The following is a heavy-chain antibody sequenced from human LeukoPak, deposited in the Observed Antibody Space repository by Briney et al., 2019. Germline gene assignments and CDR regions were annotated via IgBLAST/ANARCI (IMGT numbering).Heavy chain of an antibody. CDR2: IDPSDSYT. CDR1: GYSFTSYW. V-gene: IGHV5-10-1*01. D-gene: IGHD3-9*01. Sequence: PGESLRICCKGSGYSFTSYWISWVRQMPGKGLEWMGRIDPSDSYTNYSPSFQGHVTISADKSINTAYLQWSSLKASDTAMYYCARRNYDILTGYYNDYFDYWGQGTLVTVSS. J-gene: IGHJ4*02. CDR3: ARRNYDILTGYYNDYFDY.